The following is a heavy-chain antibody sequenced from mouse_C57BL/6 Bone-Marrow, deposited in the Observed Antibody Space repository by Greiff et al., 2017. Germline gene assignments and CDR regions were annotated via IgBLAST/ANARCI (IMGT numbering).Heavy chain of an antibody. J-gene: IGHJ1*03. Sequence: EVQLQQSGAELVRPGASVKLSCTASGFNIKDDYMHWVKQRPEQGLAWIGWIDPENGDTEYASKFQGKATITADTSSNTAYLQLSSLTSEDTAVYCCATGRFITTVVATTFDVWGTGTTVTVSS. CDR3: ATGRFITTVVATTFDV. D-gene: IGHD1-1*01. CDR1: GFNIKDDY. CDR2: IDPENGDT. V-gene: IGHV14-4*01.